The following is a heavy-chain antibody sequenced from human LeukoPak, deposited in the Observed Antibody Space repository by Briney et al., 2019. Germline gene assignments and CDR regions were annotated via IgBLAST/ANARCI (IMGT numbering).Heavy chain of an antibody. Sequence: GRSLRLSCAASGFTFSSYAMHWVRQAPGKGLEWVSSISSSSSYIYYADSVKGRFTISRDNAKNSLYLQMNSLRAEDTAVYYCARDRYYYYDSSGYADAFDIWGQGTMVTVSS. V-gene: IGHV3-21*01. J-gene: IGHJ3*02. CDR2: ISSSSSYI. D-gene: IGHD3-22*01. CDR3: ARDRYYYYDSSGYADAFDI. CDR1: GFTFSSYA.